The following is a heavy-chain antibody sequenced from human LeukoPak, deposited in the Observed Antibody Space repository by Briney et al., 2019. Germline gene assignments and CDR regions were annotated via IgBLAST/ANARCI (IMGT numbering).Heavy chain of an antibody. V-gene: IGHV4-31*03. D-gene: IGHD2-2*01. CDR3: ARVAPPDYCSSTSCYAGAVYYFDY. Sequence: SETLSPTCTVSGGSISSGGYYWSWIRQHPGKGLEWIGYIYYSGSTYYNPSLKSRVTISVDTSKNQFSLKLSSVTAADTAVYYCARVAPPDYCSSTSCYAGAVYYFDYWGQGTLVTVSS. CDR2: IYYSGST. J-gene: IGHJ4*02. CDR1: GGSISSGGYY.